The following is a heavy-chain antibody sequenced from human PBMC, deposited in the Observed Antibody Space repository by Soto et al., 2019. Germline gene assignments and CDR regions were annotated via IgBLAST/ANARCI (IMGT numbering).Heavy chain of an antibody. CDR1: GGSFSGYD. CDR2: INHSGST. J-gene: IGHJ5*02. CDR3: ARSKAWGYSYGFVPDWFDP. V-gene: IGHV4-34*01. D-gene: IGHD5-18*01. Sequence: PSETLSLTCAVYGGSFSGYDWTWIRQPPGTGLEWIGSINHSGSTNYNPSLKSRVTISVDTSKNQFSLKLSSVTAADTAVYYCARSKAWGYSYGFVPDWFDPWGQGTLVTVSS.